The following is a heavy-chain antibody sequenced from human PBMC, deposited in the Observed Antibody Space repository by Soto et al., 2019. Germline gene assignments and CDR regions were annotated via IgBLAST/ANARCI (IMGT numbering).Heavy chain of an antibody. V-gene: IGHV4-4*07. CDR3: ARGVLRSWYRDYYYGMDV. Sequence: KTSETLSLTCTVSGGSISSYYWSWIRQPAGKGLEWIGRIYTSGSTNYNPSLKSRVTMSVDTSKNQFSLKLSSVTAADTAVYYCARGVLRSWYRDYYYGMDVWGQGTTVTVSS. CDR2: IYTSGST. D-gene: IGHD6-13*01. J-gene: IGHJ6*02. CDR1: GGSISSYY.